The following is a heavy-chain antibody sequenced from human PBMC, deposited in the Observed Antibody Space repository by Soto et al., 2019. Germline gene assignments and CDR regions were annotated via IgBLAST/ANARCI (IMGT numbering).Heavy chain of an antibody. CDR2: VYYSGSP. D-gene: IGHD3-22*01. J-gene: IGHJ5*02. CDR1: GGSISSGGYY. CDR3: ARAYYDTAGYSLDP. V-gene: IGHV4-61*08. Sequence: SETLSLTCTVSGGSISSGGYYWTWIRQPPGKGLEWIGSVYYSGSPNYNSSLKSRVTILVDASKTQFSLRLHSVTAADTAVYYCARAYYDTAGYSLDPWGQGALVTVSS.